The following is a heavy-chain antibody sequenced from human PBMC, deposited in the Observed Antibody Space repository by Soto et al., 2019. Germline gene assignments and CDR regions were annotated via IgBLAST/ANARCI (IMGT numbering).Heavy chain of an antibody. CDR3: VRLGIDYLHGLVDV. CDR2: VYYTGDT. J-gene: IGHJ6*02. D-gene: IGHD4-17*01. CDR1: SGPDRSHN. Sequence: QVQLQQSGPRLVKPSETLSLTCTVSSGPDRSHNWGWIRQPPGRGLEWIGYVYYTGDTAYNPSLRSRVSISADTSTNDISLTLSSVTAADTAVYYCVRLGIDYLHGLVDVWGQGTTVSVSS. V-gene: IGHV4-59*08.